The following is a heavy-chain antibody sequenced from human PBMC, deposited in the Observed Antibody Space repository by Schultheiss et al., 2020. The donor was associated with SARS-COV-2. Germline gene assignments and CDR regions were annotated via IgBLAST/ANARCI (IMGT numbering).Heavy chain of an antibody. CDR3: ARGDRYSSSMSSLDY. CDR1: GGSVSSGSYY. J-gene: IGHJ4*02. CDR2: INHSGST. V-gene: IGHV4-39*07. D-gene: IGHD6-6*01. Sequence: SETLSLTCTVSGGSVSSGSYYWSWIRQPPGKGLEWIGEINHSGSTNYNPSLKSRVTISVDTSKNQFSLKLSSVTAADTAVYYCARGDRYSSSMSSLDYWGQGTLVTVSS.